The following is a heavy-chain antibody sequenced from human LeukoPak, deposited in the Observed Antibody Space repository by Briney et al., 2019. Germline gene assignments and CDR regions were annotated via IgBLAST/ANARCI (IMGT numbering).Heavy chain of an antibody. CDR3: ARERMNYNDNSGYYHFDY. D-gene: IGHD3-22*01. CDR1: GFTFGSYS. Sequence: PGGSLRLSCAASGFTFGSYSMHWVRQAPGKGLEWVAVISYDGNNIYYADSVKGRFTISRDNSKNRLFLQMNSLRAEDTAVHYCARERMNYNDNSGYYHFDYWGQGTLVTVSS. CDR2: ISYDGNNI. J-gene: IGHJ4*02. V-gene: IGHV3-30*04.